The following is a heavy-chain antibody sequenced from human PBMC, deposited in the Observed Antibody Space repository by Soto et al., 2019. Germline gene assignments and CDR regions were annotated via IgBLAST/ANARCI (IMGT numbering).Heavy chain of an antibody. CDR2: IWYDGSNK. V-gene: IGHV3-33*03. D-gene: IGHD1-7*01. CDR1: GFTISTHR. Sequence: QAQLVESGGGVVQPGTSLRLSCAASGFTISTHRMHWVRQAPGKGLEWLANIWYDGSNKFYAESVKGRFSISKYNSKNTLYLQMSSLRAEDTAVYYCAAATTWNFHFPYWGQGTQVTVSS. J-gene: IGHJ4*02. CDR3: AAATTWNFHFPY.